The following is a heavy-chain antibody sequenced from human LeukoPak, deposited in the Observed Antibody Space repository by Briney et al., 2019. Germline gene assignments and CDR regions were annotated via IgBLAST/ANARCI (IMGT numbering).Heavy chain of an antibody. CDR1: GFTFSSYG. CDR2: IYYSGST. V-gene: IGHV4-39*01. D-gene: IGHD1-26*01. Sequence: GSLRLSCAASGFTFSSYGMSWVRQPPGKGLEWIGSIYYSGSTYYNPSLKSRVTISVDTSKNQFSLKLSSVTAAVTAMYYCASLRERSYYARGFDYWGQGTLVTVSS. CDR3: ASLRERSYYARGFDY. J-gene: IGHJ4*02.